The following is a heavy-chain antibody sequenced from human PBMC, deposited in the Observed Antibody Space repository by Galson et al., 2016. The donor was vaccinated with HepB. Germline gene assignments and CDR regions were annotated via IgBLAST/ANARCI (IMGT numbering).Heavy chain of an antibody. CDR3: AREQVPPAWESYYYSYYCGLDV. J-gene: IGHJ6*02. CDR1: GFTFNSYW. CDR2: INQDGSEK. D-gene: IGHD2-2*01. Sequence: SLRLSCAVSGFTFNSYWMSWVRQAPGKGLEWVANINQDGSEKYYVDFVKGRFTISRDKAKNSLYLQMNSLIAEDTAVYYCAREQVPPAWESYYYSYYCGLDVWGQGTTVTVSS. V-gene: IGHV3-7*03.